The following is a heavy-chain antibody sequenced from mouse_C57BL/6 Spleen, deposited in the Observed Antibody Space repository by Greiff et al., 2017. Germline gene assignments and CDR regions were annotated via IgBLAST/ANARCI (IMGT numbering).Heavy chain of an antibody. J-gene: IGHJ3*01. CDR2: IYPGSGST. Sequence: VKLMESGAELVKPGASVKMSCKASGYTFTSYWITWVKQRPGQGLEWIGDIYPGSGSTNYNEKFKSKATLTVDTSSSTAYMQLSSLTSEDSAVYYCARSEDYDGEFAYWGQGTLVTVSA. V-gene: IGHV1-55*01. D-gene: IGHD2-4*01. CDR3: ARSEDYDGEFAY. CDR1: GYTFTSYW.